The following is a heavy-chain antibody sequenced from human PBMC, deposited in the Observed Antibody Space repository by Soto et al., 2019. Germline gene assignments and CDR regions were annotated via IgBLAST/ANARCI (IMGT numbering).Heavy chain of an antibody. Sequence: EASVKVSCKASGYTFTSYGITWVRQAPGQDLEWMGWISAYNGDTNYAQRLQGRVTMTKDTSTSTVYMELKSLKSDDTAVYYCARDQEYSTSGLYWFDLWGQGTLVTVS. CDR3: ARDQEYSTSGLYWFDL. J-gene: IGHJ5*02. V-gene: IGHV1-18*04. CDR2: ISAYNGDT. CDR1: GYTFTSYG. D-gene: IGHD6-6*01.